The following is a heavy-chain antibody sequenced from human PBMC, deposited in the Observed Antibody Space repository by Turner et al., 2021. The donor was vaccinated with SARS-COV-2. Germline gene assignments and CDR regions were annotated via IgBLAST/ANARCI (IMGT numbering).Heavy chain of an antibody. Sequence: DVQLVESGGGFVQPGGSMRLSCAASGFTFGRSEMSWVRQAPGKGLEWLAYIDGDGTTTFYAHSVKGRFTISRDNRKNSLFLQMSTLRADDTAIYYCATFSVVVPDYWGQGTLVTVSS. CDR1: GFTFGRSE. CDR2: IDGDGTTT. J-gene: IGHJ4*02. CDR3: ATFSVVVPDY. V-gene: IGHV3-48*03. D-gene: IGHD2-2*01.